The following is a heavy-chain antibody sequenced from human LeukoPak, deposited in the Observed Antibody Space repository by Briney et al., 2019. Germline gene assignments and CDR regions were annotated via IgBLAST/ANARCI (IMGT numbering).Heavy chain of an antibody. J-gene: IGHJ4*02. CDR2: ISYDGSNK. CDR1: GFTFSTYG. Sequence: GGSLRLSCVASGFTFSTYGMHWVRQAPGKGLEWVSVISYDGSNKYYPDSVKGRFTISRDNSKNTLYLQMNSLRAEDSAVYYCAKDRGYITYYFDYWARAPWSPSPQ. D-gene: IGHD3-10*01. V-gene: IGHV3-30*18. CDR3: AKDRGYITYYFDY.